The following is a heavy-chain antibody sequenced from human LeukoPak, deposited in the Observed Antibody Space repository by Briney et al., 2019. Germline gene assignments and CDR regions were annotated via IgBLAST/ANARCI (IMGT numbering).Heavy chain of an antibody. CDR3: ARRRSGSPVNWFDP. Sequence: SETLSLTCAVYGGSFSGYCWSWIRQPPGKGLEWIGEINHSGSTNYNPSLKSRVTISVDTSKNQFSLKLSSVTAADTAVYYCARRRSGSPVNWFDPWGQGTLVTVSS. J-gene: IGHJ5*02. CDR1: GGSFSGYC. CDR2: INHSGST. D-gene: IGHD1-26*01. V-gene: IGHV4-34*01.